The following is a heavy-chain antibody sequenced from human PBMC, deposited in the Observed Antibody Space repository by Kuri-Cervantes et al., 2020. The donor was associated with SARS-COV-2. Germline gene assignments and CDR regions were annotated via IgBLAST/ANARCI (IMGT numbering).Heavy chain of an antibody. J-gene: IGHJ1*01. V-gene: IGHV4-39*01. CDR2: IYYSGST. CDR1: GGSITNRFYD. Sequence: LRLSCTVSGGSITNRFYDWGWIRQPPGKGLEWIGSIYYSGSTFYSPYLKSRFTILVGTSQDEFSLNLTSVTAAGTAKYYCARLYAFVWFHKWGRGTQVTVSS. D-gene: IGHD3-9*01. CDR3: ARLYAFVWFHK.